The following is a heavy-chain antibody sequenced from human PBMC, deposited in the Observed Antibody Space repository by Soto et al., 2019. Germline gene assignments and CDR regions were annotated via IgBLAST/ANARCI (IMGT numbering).Heavy chain of an antibody. V-gene: IGHV1-46*03. CDR3: CSLDYGQWY. D-gene: IGHD3-10*01. J-gene: IGHJ4*02. Sequence: QVQLVQSGAEVKKPGASVKVSCRASGYTFTSHHMHWVRQVPGEGLDWMGMINPRSGGTKSPQKFQGRVTMTRDTSTSTVYMELSSLRSEDTAVYYCCSLDYGQWYWGQGTLVTVSS. CDR1: GYTFTSHH. CDR2: INPRSGGT.